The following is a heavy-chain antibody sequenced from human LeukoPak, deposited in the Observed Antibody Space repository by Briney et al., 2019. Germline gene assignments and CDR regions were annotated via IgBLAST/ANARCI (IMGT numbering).Heavy chain of an antibody. CDR3: ARVLCTGGCCYFDY. Sequence: GEPLKISCKGSGYIFTSYWIGWVRQVPGKGLEWMGIIYPGDSETRYSPSLQGQVTISADKSISTAYLQWSTLKASDTAMYYCARVLCTGGCCYFDYWGQGTLVTVSS. D-gene: IGHD2-8*02. V-gene: IGHV5-51*01. J-gene: IGHJ4*02. CDR1: GYIFTSYW. CDR2: IYPGDSET.